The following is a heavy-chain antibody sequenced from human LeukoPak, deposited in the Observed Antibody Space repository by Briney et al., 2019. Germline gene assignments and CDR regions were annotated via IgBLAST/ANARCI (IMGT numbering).Heavy chain of an antibody. CDR1: GGTFTSYA. Sequence: GASVKVSCKASGGTFTSYAVSWVRQAPGQGLEWMGGIIPIFGRTNYAQKFQGRLTITTDESTSIAYLELSSLRSEDTAVYYCARAPDAFDIWGQGTMVTVSS. V-gene: IGHV1-69*05. CDR3: ARAPDAFDI. CDR2: IIPIFGRT. J-gene: IGHJ3*02.